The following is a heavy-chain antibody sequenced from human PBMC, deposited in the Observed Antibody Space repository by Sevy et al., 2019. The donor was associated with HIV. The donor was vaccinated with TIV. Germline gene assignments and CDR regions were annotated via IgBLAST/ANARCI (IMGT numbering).Heavy chain of an antibody. J-gene: IGHJ4*02. D-gene: IGHD6-6*01. CDR1: GDSISGYY. V-gene: IGHV4-59*01. CDR3: ANGISARLDY. CDR2: FYYSGRT. Sequence: SEILSLTCTVSGDSISGYYWSWIRQPPGKGLEWFGYFYYSGRTNYSPSLKSRATISVDTSKNQISLTLTSVTAADTAIYHCANGISARLDYWGQGTLVTVSS.